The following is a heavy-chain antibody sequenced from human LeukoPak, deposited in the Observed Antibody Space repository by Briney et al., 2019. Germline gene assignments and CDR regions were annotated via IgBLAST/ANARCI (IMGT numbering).Heavy chain of an antibody. J-gene: IGHJ4*02. CDR1: GFTFSSYW. CDR2: IEQDGSEK. V-gene: IGHV3-7*01. CDR3: ASLYCTHTTCYYFDY. D-gene: IGHD2-2*01. Sequence: GGSLRPSCAASGFTFSSYWMNWVRQAPGKGLEWVANIEQDGSEKYYVDSVKGRFTISRDNARNSLYLQMNSLRAEDTAVYYCASLYCTHTTCYYFDYWGQGTLVSVSS.